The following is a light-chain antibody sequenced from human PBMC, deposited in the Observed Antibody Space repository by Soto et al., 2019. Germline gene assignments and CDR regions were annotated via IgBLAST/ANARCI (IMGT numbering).Light chain of an antibody. CDR1: QSVSSY. CDR3: HQYDDGPYT. Sequence: IVLTQSPGTLSLSPGERATLSCRASQSVSSYLAWYQQKPGQAPRLLIYDASNRATGIPARFSGSGSGTEFTLTISSLQSEDFAVYYCHQYDDGPYTFGQGTKVDI. CDR2: DAS. J-gene: IGKJ2*01. V-gene: IGKV3D-15*01.